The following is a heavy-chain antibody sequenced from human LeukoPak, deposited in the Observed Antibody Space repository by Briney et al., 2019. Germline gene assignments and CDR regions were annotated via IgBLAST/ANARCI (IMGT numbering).Heavy chain of an antibody. CDR2: ISGSGGST. V-gene: IGHV3-23*01. Sequence: GGSLRLSCAASGFTFSSYAMSWVRQAPGKGLEWVSAISGSGGSTYYADSVKGRFTISRDNSKNTLYLQMNSLRAEDAAVYYCAKVGFIGVPAARFDYWGQGTLVTVSS. D-gene: IGHD2-2*01. CDR3: AKVGFIGVPAARFDY. J-gene: IGHJ4*02. CDR1: GFTFSSYA.